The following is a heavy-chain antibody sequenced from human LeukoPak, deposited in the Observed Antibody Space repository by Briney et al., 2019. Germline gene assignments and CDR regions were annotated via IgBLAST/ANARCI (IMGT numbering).Heavy chain of an antibody. CDR2: IYYIGST. J-gene: IGHJ4*02. CDR1: GGSISTYY. V-gene: IGHV4-59*01. Sequence: SETLSLTCNVSGGSISTYYWSWIRQSPGKGLEWIGNIYYIGSTNYNPSLQSRVTMSVDTSKNQFSLKLSSVTAADTAVYYCARRIAAAGAFDYWGQGTLVTVSS. CDR3: ARRIAAAGAFDY. D-gene: IGHD6-13*01.